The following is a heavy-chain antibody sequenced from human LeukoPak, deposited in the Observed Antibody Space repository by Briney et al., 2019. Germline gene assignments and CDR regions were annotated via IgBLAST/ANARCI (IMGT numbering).Heavy chain of an antibody. CDR1: GYSFTSFW. CDR3: ARKFCSGGARRLDY. J-gene: IGHJ4*02. V-gene: IGHV5-51*01. D-gene: IGHD2-15*01. Sequence: GESLKVSCKGSGYSFTSFWIGWVRQMPGKGLEWMGIIFPGDSDTRYSPSFQGQVTISADKSISTAYLQWSSLKASDTAMYYCARKFCSGGARRLDYWGQGTRVTVSS. CDR2: IFPGDSDT.